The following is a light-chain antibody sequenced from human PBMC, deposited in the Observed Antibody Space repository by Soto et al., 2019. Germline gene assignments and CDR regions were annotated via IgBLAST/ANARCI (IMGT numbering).Light chain of an antibody. CDR3: HQRSNWPPYT. CDR2: DAS. J-gene: IGKJ2*01. V-gene: IGKV3-11*01. CDR1: QSVSSY. Sequence: EIVLTQSPATLSLSPGERATLSCRASQSVSSYLAWYQQKPGQAPRLLIYDASNRATGIPARFSGSGSGTDFTLTISNLEPEDFAVYYSHQRSNWPPYTFGQGTKLEIK.